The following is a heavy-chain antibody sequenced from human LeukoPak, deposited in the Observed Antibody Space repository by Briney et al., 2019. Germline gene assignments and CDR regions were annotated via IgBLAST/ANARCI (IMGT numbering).Heavy chain of an antibody. D-gene: IGHD2-15*01. CDR3: ARSVVVATTYYFDY. J-gene: IGHJ4*02. Sequence: SVKVSWKASGGTFSSYAISWVRQAPGQGVEWMGRIIPILGIANYAQKFQGRVTITADKSTSTAYMELSSLRSEDTAMYYCARSVVVATTYYFDYWGQGTLVTVSS. V-gene: IGHV1-69*04. CDR1: GGTFSSYA. CDR2: IIPILGIA.